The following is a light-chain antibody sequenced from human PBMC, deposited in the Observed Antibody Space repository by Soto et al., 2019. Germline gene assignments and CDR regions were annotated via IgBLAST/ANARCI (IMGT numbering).Light chain of an antibody. Sequence: QSVLTQSPSASASLGASVKLTCTLSSGHSNYAIAWHQQQPEKGPRYLMKLSSDGSHSKGDGIPDRFSGSSSGAERYLTISSLQSEDEADYYCQTWGTGIWVFGGGTKLTVL. CDR1: SGHSNYA. CDR3: QTWGTGIWV. V-gene: IGLV4-69*02. CDR2: LSSDGSH. J-gene: IGLJ3*02.